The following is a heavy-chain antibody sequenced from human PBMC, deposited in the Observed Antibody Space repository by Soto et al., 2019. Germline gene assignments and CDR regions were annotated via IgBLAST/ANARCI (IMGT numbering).Heavy chain of an antibody. CDR2: ISVYNGNT. CDR3: VRDRWGDFDH. D-gene: IGHD3-16*01. Sequence: QVQLVQSAAEVKKPGASVKVSCKTSGFTFTSFGISWARQAPGQGLEWLGWISVYNGNTDYAQKFRGKVTMTADKSTSTAYMELRSLNSDDTAVYYCVRDRWGDFDHWGQGTLVTVSS. J-gene: IGHJ4*02. CDR1: GFTFTSFG. V-gene: IGHV1-18*01.